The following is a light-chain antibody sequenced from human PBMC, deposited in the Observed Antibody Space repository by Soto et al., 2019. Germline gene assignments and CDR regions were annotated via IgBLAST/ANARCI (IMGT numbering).Light chain of an antibody. V-gene: IGLV4-69*02. J-gene: IGLJ2*01. Sequence: QLVLTQSPSASASLGASVKLTCTLSSGHSNYAIAWHQQLPEKGPRYLMKLSSDGSHSKGDGIPDRFSGSSSGAERYLTISSLQSEDEADYYCQTWDSGIRVFGGGTKLTVL. CDR3: QTWDSGIRV. CDR1: SGHSNYA. CDR2: LSSDGSH.